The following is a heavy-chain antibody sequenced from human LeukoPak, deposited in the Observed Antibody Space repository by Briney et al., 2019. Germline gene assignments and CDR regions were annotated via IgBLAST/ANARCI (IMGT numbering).Heavy chain of an antibody. Sequence: SQTLSLTCTVSGGSISSGDYYWSWIRQPPGKGLEWIGYIYYSGSTYYNPSLKSRVTISVDTSKNQFSLKLSSVTAADTAVYYCARSNRASYCGGDRYPYFDYWGQGTLVTVSS. D-gene: IGHD2-21*02. CDR2: IYYSGST. CDR1: GGSISSGDYY. J-gene: IGHJ4*02. V-gene: IGHV4-30-4*01. CDR3: ARSNRASYCGGDRYPYFDY.